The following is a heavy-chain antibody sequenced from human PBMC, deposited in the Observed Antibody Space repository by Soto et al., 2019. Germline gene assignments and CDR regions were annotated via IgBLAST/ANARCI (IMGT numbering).Heavy chain of an antibody. V-gene: IGHV4-30-4*01. CDR3: ARGLDYYDSSGYPIGI. J-gene: IGHJ3*02. CDR2: IYYSGST. Sequence: SETLSLTCTVSGGSISSGDYYWSWIRQPPGKGLEWIGYIYYSGSTYYNPSLKSRVTISVDTSKNQFSLKLSSVTAADTAVYYCARGLDYYDSSGYPIGIWGQGTMVTVSS. CDR1: GGSISSGDYY. D-gene: IGHD3-22*01.